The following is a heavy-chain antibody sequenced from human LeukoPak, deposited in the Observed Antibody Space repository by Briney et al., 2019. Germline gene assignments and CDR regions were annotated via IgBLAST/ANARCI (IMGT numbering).Heavy chain of an antibody. CDR1: GGSISSGDYY. J-gene: IGHJ4*02. CDR3: ARGSTLIRGFDY. CDR2: IFYSGSA. Sequence: TSQTLSLTCTVSGGSISSGDYYWNWIRQHPEKSLEWIGYIFYSGSAYYNPSLKSRVTISVDTSKYQFSLKLSSVTAADTAVYYCARGSTLIRGFDYWGQGTLVTVSS. V-gene: IGHV4-31*03. D-gene: IGHD3-10*01.